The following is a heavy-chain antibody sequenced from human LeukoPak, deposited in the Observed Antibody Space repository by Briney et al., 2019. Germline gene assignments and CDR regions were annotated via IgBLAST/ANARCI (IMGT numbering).Heavy chain of an antibody. CDR3: AREDIVVVVAPRGAFDI. J-gene: IGHJ3*02. CDR2: INTSGST. D-gene: IGHD2-15*01. CDR1: GGSISSYY. V-gene: IGHV4-4*07. Sequence: PSETLSLTCAVSGGSISSYYWSWIRQPAGKGLEWIGRINTSGSTNYNPSLKSRVTMSVDTSKNQFSLKLSSVTAADTAVYYCAREDIVVVVAPRGAFDIWGQGTMVTVSS.